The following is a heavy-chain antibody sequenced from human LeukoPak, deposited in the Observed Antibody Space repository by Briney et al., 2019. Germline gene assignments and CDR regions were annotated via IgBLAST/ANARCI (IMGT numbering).Heavy chain of an antibody. V-gene: IGHV3-23*01. Sequence: GGSLRLSCAASGFTFSNYAMNWVRQAPGKGLQWVSDVSGSGGYTYYADSVKGRFTISRDNSKNTVYLQMNSLRAEDTAVYYCARRFYGDYGFVYWGQGTLVTVSS. D-gene: IGHD4-17*01. CDR2: VSGSGGYT. CDR1: GFTFSNYA. J-gene: IGHJ4*02. CDR3: ARRFYGDYGFVY.